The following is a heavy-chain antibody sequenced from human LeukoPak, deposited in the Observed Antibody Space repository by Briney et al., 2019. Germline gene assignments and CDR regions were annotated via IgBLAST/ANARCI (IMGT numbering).Heavy chain of an antibody. CDR2: ISGSGGNT. J-gene: IGHJ4*02. CDR1: GFTFRSYA. V-gene: IGHV3-23*01. Sequence: PGGSLRLSCAASGFTFRSYAMSWVCQAPGQGLEWVSSISGSGGNTYYADSVKGRFTISRDDSKNTLFLQMYSQRAEDTAVYYCAHPWSGYTSFDYWGQGTLVTVSS. CDR3: AHPWSGYTSFDY. D-gene: IGHD3-3*01.